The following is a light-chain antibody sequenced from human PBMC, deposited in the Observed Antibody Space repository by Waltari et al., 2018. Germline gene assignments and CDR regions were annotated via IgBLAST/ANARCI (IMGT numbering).Light chain of an antibody. J-gene: IGKJ2*03. CDR1: QSVGSS. CDR3: QKNDNWPHS. Sequence: EIVMTQSPATLSLSPGERATLSCRASQSVGSSLAWYQQKPGQAPRLLIYGASSRATGIPDRFSGSRSGTEFTLTISSLEPEDVAVYYCQKNDNWPHSFGQGTKVEIK. V-gene: IGKV3D-15*01. CDR2: GAS.